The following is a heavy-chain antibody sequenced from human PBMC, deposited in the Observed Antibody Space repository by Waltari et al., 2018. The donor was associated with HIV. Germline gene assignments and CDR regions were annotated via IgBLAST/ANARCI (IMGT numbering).Heavy chain of an antibody. CDR1: GGSFRGYY. CDR2: INHSGST. D-gene: IGHD4-17*01. CDR3: ARGLSTVTTVIWYFDL. V-gene: IGHV4-34*01. J-gene: IGHJ2*01. Sequence: QVQLQQWGAGLLKPSATLSITCAVYGGSFRGYYWPWIRPPPGKGLEWIGEINHSGSTNYNPSLKSRVTISVDTSKNQFSLKLSSATAADTAVYYCARGLSTVTTVIWYFDLWGRGTLVTVSS.